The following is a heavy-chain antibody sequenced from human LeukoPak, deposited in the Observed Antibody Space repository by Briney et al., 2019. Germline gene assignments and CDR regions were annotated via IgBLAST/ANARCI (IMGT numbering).Heavy chain of an antibody. J-gene: IGHJ4*02. Sequence: PGGSLRLSCAAPGFTFSSYSMNWVRQAPGMGLEWVSSISSSSSYIYYADSVKGRFTISRDNAKNSLYLQMNSLRAEDTAVYYCASDGSGRLDYWGQGTLVTVSS. D-gene: IGHD3-10*01. CDR2: ISSSSSYI. V-gene: IGHV3-21*01. CDR1: GFTFSSYS. CDR3: ASDGSGRLDY.